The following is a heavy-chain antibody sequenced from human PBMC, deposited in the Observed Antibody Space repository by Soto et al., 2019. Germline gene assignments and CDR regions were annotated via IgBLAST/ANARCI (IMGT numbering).Heavy chain of an antibody. Sequence: GESLKISCKGDGYSVTSYCMGLLRQMPGKGLEWMGIIYPGDSDTRYSPSFQGQVTISADKSISSAYLQWRSLKASDTDMYYCARQGALFDPWGQGTLVTVSS. CDR3: ARQGALFDP. J-gene: IGHJ5*02. CDR1: GYSVTSYC. CDR2: IYPGDSDT. V-gene: IGHV5-51*01.